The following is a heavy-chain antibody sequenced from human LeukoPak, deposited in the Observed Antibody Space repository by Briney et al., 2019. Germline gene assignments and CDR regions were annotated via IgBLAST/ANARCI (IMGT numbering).Heavy chain of an antibody. CDR3: TRDTLYCSGGYCYHDI. CDR2: INSDGSST. D-gene: IGHD2-15*01. CDR1: GFTFSSYW. V-gene: IGHV3-74*01. Sequence: SGGSLRLSCAASGFTFSSYWMHWVRQAPGKGLVWVSRINSDGSSTSYADSVKGRFTISRDNAKNTLYLQMNSLRAEDTAVYYCTRDTLYCSGGYCYHDIWGQGKMVTVSS. J-gene: IGHJ3*02.